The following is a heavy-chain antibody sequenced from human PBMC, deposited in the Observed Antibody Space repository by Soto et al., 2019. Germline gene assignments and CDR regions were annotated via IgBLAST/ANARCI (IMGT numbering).Heavy chain of an antibody. D-gene: IGHD3-22*01. V-gene: IGHV4-39*01. CDR1: GGSISSSSYY. Sequence: SETLSLTCTVSGGSISSSSYYWGWIRQPPGKGLEWIGSIYYSGSTYYNPSLKSRVTISVDTSKNQFSLKLISVTAADTAVYYCARSYYYDSSGPLHFDYWGQGTLVTVSS. J-gene: IGHJ4*02. CDR2: IYYSGST. CDR3: ARSYYYDSSGPLHFDY.